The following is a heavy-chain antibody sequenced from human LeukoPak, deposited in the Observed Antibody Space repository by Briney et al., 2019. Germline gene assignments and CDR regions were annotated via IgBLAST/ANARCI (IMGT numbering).Heavy chain of an antibody. J-gene: IGHJ4*02. D-gene: IGHD3-10*01. V-gene: IGHV3-23*01. CDR2: ISGSGGST. Sequence: GGSLRLSCTASGFTFNSYSMNWVRQAPGKGLEWVSAISGSGGSTYYADSVKGRFTISRDNSKNTLYLQMNSLRAEDTAVYYCAKGLTYYYGSGSYVDYWGQGTLVTVSS. CDR3: AKGLTYYYGSGSYVDY. CDR1: GFTFNSYS.